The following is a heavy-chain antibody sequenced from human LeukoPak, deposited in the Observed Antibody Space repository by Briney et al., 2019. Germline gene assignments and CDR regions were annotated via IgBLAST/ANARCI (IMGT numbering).Heavy chain of an antibody. CDR3: LSLPDYNILTGADY. V-gene: IGHV4-38-2*02. J-gene: IGHJ4*02. CDR2: IYHSGST. CDR1: GYSISSGYY. D-gene: IGHD3-9*01. Sequence: PSETLSLTCTVSGYSISSGYYWGWIRQPPGRGLEWIGSIYHSGSTYYNPSLKSRVTISVDTSKNQFSLKLSSVTAADTAVHYCLSLPDYNILTGADYWGQGTLVTVSS.